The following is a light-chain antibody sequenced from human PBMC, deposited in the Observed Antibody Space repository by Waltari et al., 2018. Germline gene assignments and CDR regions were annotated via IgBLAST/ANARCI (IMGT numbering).Light chain of an antibody. CDR2: EVR. CDR3: CSYAGNGPVI. J-gene: IGLJ2*01. CDR1: NNDVGNYNL. V-gene: IGLV2-23*02. Sequence: QSALTQPASLSASPGQSITLSCTGTNNDVGNYNLFSWYQQHPGKVPKLIIYEVRKRSSGVSNRFSGSKSGNTASLTISGLQAEDEAVYFCCSYAGNGPVIFGAGTDLTVL.